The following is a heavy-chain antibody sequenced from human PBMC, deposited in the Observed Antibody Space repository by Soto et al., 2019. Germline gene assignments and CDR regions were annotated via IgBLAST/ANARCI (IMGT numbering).Heavy chain of an antibody. CDR3: ARDLGGSSDS. CDR1: GFNFNDFI. D-gene: IGHD6-25*01. Sequence: EVQLVESGGVVVQPGGSLRLSCAAYGFNFNDFIMHWVRQSPTAGLEWVSLITSNGDSTHYADFVKGRFFISRDNTMNSLYLQMNNLRTEDAALYYCARDLGGSSDSWGQGTLVTVSS. J-gene: IGHJ4*02. CDR2: ITSNGDST. V-gene: IGHV3-43*01.